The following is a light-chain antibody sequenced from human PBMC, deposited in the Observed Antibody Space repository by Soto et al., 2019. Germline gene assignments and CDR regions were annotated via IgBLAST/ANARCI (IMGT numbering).Light chain of an antibody. Sequence: QSALTQPASVSGSPGQSITISCTGTSSDVGGYNYVSWYQQHPGKAPKLMIYDVSNRPSGVSNRFSGSKSGNTASLTISRLQAEDETDYYCISYTSSSTLGVFGTGTKLTVL. J-gene: IGLJ1*01. CDR3: ISYTSSSTLGV. CDR1: SSDVGGYNY. CDR2: DVS. V-gene: IGLV2-14*01.